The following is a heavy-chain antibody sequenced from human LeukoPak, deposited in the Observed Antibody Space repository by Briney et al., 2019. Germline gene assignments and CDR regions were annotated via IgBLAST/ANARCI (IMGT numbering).Heavy chain of an antibody. CDR1: GFTVSSNF. J-gene: IGHJ1*01. D-gene: IGHD3-10*01. Sequence: PGGSLRLSCGVSGFTVSSNFMGWARQTPEKGLEWVSLIYSGGSTYYPDSVKGRFTISRDNSKNTLHLQMNSLRAEDTAVYYCARDTDYYGSGRHGYFDHWGQGTLVTVSS. CDR3: ARDTDYYGSGRHGYFDH. CDR2: IYSGGST. V-gene: IGHV3-66*01.